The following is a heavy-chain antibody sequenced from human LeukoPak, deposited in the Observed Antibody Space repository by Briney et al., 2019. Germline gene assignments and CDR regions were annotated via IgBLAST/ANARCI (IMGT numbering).Heavy chain of an antibody. CDR3: ARRYFDY. CDR1: GFTISSYW. J-gene: IGHJ4*02. V-gene: IGHV3-7*03. Sequence: GGSLRLSCVASGFTISSYWMHWVRQAPGKGLEWVANIKQDGSEEYYVDSVKGRFTISRDNAKNSLYLQMNSLRAEDTAVFYCARRYFDYWGQGILVTVSS. CDR2: IKQDGSEE.